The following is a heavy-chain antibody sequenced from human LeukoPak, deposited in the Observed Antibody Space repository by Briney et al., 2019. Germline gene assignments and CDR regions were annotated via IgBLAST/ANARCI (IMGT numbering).Heavy chain of an antibody. D-gene: IGHD4-17*01. CDR1: GGSVSGDY. CDR2: ILYTGGT. J-gene: IGHJ4*02. Sequence: SETLSLTCTDSGGSVSGDYWSWIRQPPGQGLEWVAYILYTGGTNYNPSLKSRVTMSVDTSKNQFSLKLNSVTAADTAVYYCARDKTTVKGPHFDYWGQGTLVTVSS. V-gene: IGHV4-59*02. CDR3: ARDKTTVKGPHFDY.